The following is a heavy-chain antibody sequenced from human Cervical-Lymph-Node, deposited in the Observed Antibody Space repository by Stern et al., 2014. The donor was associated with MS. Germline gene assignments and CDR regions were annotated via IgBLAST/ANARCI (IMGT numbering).Heavy chain of an antibody. CDR1: GDTFTRHA. CDR3: ARAGGSTVGYYVDY. Sequence: QVQLGQSGAAVKKPGSSVKVSCQTSGDTFTRHAINWVRQAPGQGLEWMGGIIPIFGTTNHAQKFRDRVTITADASTNTVYMELNSLTSEDTAVYFCARAGGSTVGYYVDYWGQGTLVTVSS. CDR2: IIPIFGTT. V-gene: IGHV1-69*01. J-gene: IGHJ4*02. D-gene: IGHD1-26*01.